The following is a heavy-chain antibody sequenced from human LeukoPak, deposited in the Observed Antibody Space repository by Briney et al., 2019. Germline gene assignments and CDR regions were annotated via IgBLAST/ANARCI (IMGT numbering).Heavy chain of an antibody. CDR2: ITGSGGNT. CDR3: AGPVADCTNGVCYVN. J-gene: IGHJ4*02. Sequence: PGGSLRLSCAASGFTFSSNAMSWVRQAPGKGLEWVSAITGSGGNTYYADSVKGRFTISRDNSKNTLYLQMNSLRAEDTAVYYCAGPVADCTNGVCYVNWGQGTLATVPS. CDR1: GFTFSSNA. V-gene: IGHV3-23*01. D-gene: IGHD2-8*01.